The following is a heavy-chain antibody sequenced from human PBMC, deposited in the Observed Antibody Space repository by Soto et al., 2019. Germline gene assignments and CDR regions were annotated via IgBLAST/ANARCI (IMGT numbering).Heavy chain of an antibody. CDR1: GGSFSGYY. CDR3: AREVWFGDLVPTAHLVYFDY. CDR2: INHSGST. D-gene: IGHD3-10*01. V-gene: IGHV4-34*01. J-gene: IGHJ4*02. Sequence: QVQLQQWGAGLLKPSETLSLTCAVYGGSFSGYYWSWIRQPPGKGLEWIGEINHSGSTNYNPSLKSRVTISVDTSKNQFSLKLSSVTAADSAVYYCAREVWFGDLVPTAHLVYFDYWGQGTLVTVSS.